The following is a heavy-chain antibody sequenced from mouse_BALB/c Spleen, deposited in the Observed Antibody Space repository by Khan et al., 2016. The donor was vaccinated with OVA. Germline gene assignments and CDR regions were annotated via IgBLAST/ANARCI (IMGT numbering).Heavy chain of an antibody. CDR3: TKGRYYEWYFDV. CDR2: ISYSGST. Sequence: EVKLEESGPGLVKPSQSLSLTCTVTGYSITSDYAWNWIRQFPGNKLEWLGYISYSGSTTYNPSLKSRISITRDTSKNQFFLQLNSVTAEDTATYYCTKGRYYEWYFDVWGAGTTVTVSS. J-gene: IGHJ1*01. CDR1: GYSITSDYA. D-gene: IGHD1-1*01. V-gene: IGHV3-2*02.